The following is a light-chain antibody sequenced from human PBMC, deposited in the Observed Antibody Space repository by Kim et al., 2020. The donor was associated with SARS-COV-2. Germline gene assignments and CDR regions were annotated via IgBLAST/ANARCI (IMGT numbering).Light chain of an antibody. Sequence: GQSITISCTGTSSDVGSYNLVAWYQQHPGKAPKLMIYEGSKRPSGVSNRFSGAKSGNTASLTISGLQAEDEADYYCCSYAGSSTWVFGGGTKLTVL. CDR1: SSDVGSYNL. CDR3: CSYAGSSTWV. V-gene: IGLV2-23*01. J-gene: IGLJ3*02. CDR2: EGS.